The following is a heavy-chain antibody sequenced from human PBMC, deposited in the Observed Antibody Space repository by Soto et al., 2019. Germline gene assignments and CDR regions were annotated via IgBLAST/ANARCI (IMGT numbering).Heavy chain of an antibody. V-gene: IGHV4-59*01. CDR2: IHFGGTT. CDR1: GGSMRTYF. Sequence: SETLSLTCTVSGGSMRTYFWNWIRQPPGKGLEWIAYIHFGGTTNYNPSLKSRVTISMDMSKNRLSLKLNSVTAADTALYYCARSDYGEFDYWGQGALVTVPQ. D-gene: IGHD3-16*01. CDR3: ARSDYGEFDY. J-gene: IGHJ4*02.